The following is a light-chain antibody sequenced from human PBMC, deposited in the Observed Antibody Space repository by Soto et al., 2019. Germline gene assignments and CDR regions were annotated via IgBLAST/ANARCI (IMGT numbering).Light chain of an antibody. V-gene: IGKV3-20*01. CDR1: QSVSSSY. CDR2: GAS. J-gene: IGKJ5*01. CDR3: QQYGSSPIT. Sequence: EIFLTQSPGTLSLSPGEIATLSFMSSQSVSSSYLAWYQQKPGQAPRLLIYGASSRATGIPDRFSGSGSGTDFTLTISRLEPEDFAVYYCQQYGSSPITFGQGTRLEIK.